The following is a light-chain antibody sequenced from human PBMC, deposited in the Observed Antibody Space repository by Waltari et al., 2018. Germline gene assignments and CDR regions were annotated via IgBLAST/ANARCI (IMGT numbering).Light chain of an antibody. J-gene: IGKJ1*01. CDR2: RAS. CDR1: QSIGSS. V-gene: IGKV3-15*01. Sequence: ETVVTQSPATLSMSPGERATLSCRTRQSIGSSLAWYQQRPGQAPRLLIYRASTRATGIPDRFSGSGSETDFTLTISSLQSEDIAIYYCQQYNNWPPGTFGQGTKVEI. CDR3: QQYNNWPPGT.